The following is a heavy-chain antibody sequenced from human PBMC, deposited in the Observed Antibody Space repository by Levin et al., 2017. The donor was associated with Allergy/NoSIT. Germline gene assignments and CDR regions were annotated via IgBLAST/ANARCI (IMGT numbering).Heavy chain of an antibody. Sequence: SQTLSLTCTVSGGSISSSDYFWGWIRQPPGKVLEWIATIHHTGSTYYNPSLKSRVTISVDTSNNQFSLTLTSVTAADAAVYYCARTIMGYTRGVFHMWGQGTMVTVSS. D-gene: IGHD3-16*01. V-gene: IGHV4-39*01. CDR2: IHHTGST. CDR3: ARTIMGYTRGVFHM. J-gene: IGHJ3*02. CDR1: GGSISSSDYF.